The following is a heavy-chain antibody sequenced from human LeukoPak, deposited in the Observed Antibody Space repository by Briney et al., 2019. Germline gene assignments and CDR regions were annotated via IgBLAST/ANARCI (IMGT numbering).Heavy chain of an antibody. CDR2: IKSKTDGGTT. V-gene: IGHV3-15*01. CDR1: GFTFSNAW. Sequence: GGSLRLSCAASGFTFSNAWMSWVRQAPGKGLEWVGRIKSKTDGGTTDYAAPVKGRFTISRDDSKNTLYLQMNSLKTEDTAVYYCTTTSDLHYSSSWYRYWGQSYYYYYGMDVWGQGTTVTVSS. D-gene: IGHD6-13*01. CDR3: TTTSDLHYSSSWYRYWGQSYYYYYGMDV. J-gene: IGHJ6*02.